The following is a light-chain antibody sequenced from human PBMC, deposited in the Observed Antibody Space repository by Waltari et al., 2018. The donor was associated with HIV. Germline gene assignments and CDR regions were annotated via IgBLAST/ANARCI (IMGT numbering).Light chain of an antibody. CDR2: KYN. CDR1: ALSRHF. CDR3: QSGHNSDSI. V-gene: IGLV3-25*03. J-gene: IGLJ2*01. Sequence: SYELTQAPSVSVSPGQTAKIPCSGDALSRHFVFWYQQKSGQAPRMMIFKYNGSTSGLPARFSAASSASTATLTISGVQAEDEADYYCQSGHNSDSIFGGGTKLTVL.